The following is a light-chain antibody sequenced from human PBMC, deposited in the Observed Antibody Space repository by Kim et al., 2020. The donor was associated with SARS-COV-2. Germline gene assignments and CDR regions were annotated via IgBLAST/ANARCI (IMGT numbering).Light chain of an antibody. Sequence: PGQSITISCTGTSSDVGSYNLVSWYQQHPGKAPKLMIYEGSKRPSGVSNRFSGSKSGNTASLTISGLHAEDEADYYCCSYAGSHVVFGGGTQLTVL. CDR2: EGS. V-gene: IGLV2-23*01. CDR1: SSDVGSYNL. J-gene: IGLJ2*01. CDR3: CSYAGSHVV.